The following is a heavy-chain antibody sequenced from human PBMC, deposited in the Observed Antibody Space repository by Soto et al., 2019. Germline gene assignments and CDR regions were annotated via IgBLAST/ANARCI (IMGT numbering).Heavy chain of an antibody. V-gene: IGHV1-46*03. Sequence: GASVEVACESCGDTVTNQDMHGVRQAPGQGLEWMGIINPLGGSTNYAEKFQGRVTMTRDTSTSTVYMELSSLRFEDTAVYYCASSTYYYDSSGPYWGQGTLVTVSS. CDR2: INPLGGST. CDR1: GDTVTNQD. CDR3: ASSTYYYDSSGPY. D-gene: IGHD3-22*01. J-gene: IGHJ4*02.